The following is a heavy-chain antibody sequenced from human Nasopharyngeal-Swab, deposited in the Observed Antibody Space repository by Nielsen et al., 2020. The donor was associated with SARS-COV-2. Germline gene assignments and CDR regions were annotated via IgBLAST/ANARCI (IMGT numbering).Heavy chain of an antibody. Sequence: ASVKVSCKASGYTFTGNFMHWVRQAPGQGLEWMGRINPNSGGTKFAQKFQGRVTLTRDTSISTVYMELRSLRSDDTAVYYCARHGVAEDYWGQGTLVTVSS. CDR2: INPNSGGT. CDR3: ARHGVAEDY. D-gene: IGHD3-3*01. J-gene: IGHJ4*02. V-gene: IGHV1-2*06. CDR1: GYTFTGNF.